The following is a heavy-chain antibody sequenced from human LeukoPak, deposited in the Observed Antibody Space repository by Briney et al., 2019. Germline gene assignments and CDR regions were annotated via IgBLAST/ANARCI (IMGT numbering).Heavy chain of an antibody. J-gene: IGHJ3*02. CDR3: ATEGGWGSYYGDDAFDM. Sequence: PGGSLRLSCEASGFSFTNTWMSWVRQAPGKGLEWVGRVKSKADDGTTDYAAPVQGRFTISRDDSKNTLSLQMNSLKTEDTAVYYCATEGGWGSYYGDDAFDMWGQGTMVTVSS. D-gene: IGHD3-10*01. CDR2: VKSKADDGTT. CDR1: GFSFTNTW. V-gene: IGHV3-15*01.